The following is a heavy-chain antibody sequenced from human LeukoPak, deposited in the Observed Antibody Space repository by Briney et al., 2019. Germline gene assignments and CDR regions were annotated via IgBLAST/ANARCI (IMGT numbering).Heavy chain of an antibody. V-gene: IGHV1-69*06. CDR3: ARRAAAGTFNA. Sequence: GASVKVSCKASGGTFSSYAISWVRQAPGQGLEWMGGIIPIFGTANYAQKFQGRVTITADKSTSTAYMELSSLRSEDTAVYYCARRAAAGTFNAWGQGTLVTVSS. D-gene: IGHD6-13*01. J-gene: IGHJ5*02. CDR1: GGTFSSYA. CDR2: IIPIFGTA.